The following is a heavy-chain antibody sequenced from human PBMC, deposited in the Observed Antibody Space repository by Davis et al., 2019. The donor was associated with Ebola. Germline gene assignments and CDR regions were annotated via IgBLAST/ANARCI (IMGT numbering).Heavy chain of an antibody. J-gene: IGHJ6*02. CDR2: IYYSGST. CDR1: GGSISSYY. D-gene: IGHD3-10*01. CDR3: ARVRATMVQGVIITHNYYYYGMDV. V-gene: IGHV4-59*12. Sequence: PSETLSLTCTVSGGSISSYYWSWIRQPPGKGLEWIGYIYYSGSTNYNPSLKSRVTISVDTSKNQFSLKLSSVTAADTAVYYCARVRATMVQGVIITHNYYYYGMDVWGQGTTVTVSS.